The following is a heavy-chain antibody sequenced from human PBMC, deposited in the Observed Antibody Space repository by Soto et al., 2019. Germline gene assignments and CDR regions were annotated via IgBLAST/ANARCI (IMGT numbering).Heavy chain of an antibody. V-gene: IGHV4-30-4*01. Sequence: SETLSLTCTVSGGSISSGDYYWSWIRQPPGKGLEWIGYIYYSGSTYYNPSLKSRVTISVDTSKNQFSLKLSSVTAADTAVYYCASKYCSSTSCHLASFDYWGQGTLVTVSS. CDR1: GGSISSGDYY. CDR2: IYYSGST. D-gene: IGHD2-2*01. CDR3: ASKYCSSTSCHLASFDY. J-gene: IGHJ4*02.